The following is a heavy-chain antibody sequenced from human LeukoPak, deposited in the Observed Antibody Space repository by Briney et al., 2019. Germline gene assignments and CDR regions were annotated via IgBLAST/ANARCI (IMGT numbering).Heavy chain of an antibody. Sequence: GGSLRLSCATSGYTFSSHGLHWVRQAPGEGLECVASIRHDGGDKYYSESVKGRFTISKDNTKNTLFLYMNSLRPEDTAMYYCVRWSGTYPLYYLDYWGQGTLVTVSS. D-gene: IGHD3-3*01. J-gene: IGHJ4*02. CDR3: VRWSGTYPLYYLDY. CDR1: GYTFSSHG. CDR2: IRHDGGDK. V-gene: IGHV3-30*02.